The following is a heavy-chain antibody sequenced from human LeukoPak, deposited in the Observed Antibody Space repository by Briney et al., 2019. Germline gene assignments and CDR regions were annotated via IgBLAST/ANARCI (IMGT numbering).Heavy chain of an antibody. Sequence: PSETLSLTCTVSGGSISSSSYYWGWIRQPPGKGLEWIGSIYYSGSTYYNPSLKSRVTISVDTSKNQFSLKLSSVTAADTAVYYCARARRSSTSWSYIFDPWGQGTLVTVSS. J-gene: IGHJ5*02. D-gene: IGHD2-2*01. CDR2: IYYSGST. V-gene: IGHV4-39*01. CDR3: ARARRSSTSWSYIFDP. CDR1: GGSISSSSYY.